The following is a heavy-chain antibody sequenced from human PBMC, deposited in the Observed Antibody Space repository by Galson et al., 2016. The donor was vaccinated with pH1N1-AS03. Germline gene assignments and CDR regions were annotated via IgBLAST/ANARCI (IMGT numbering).Heavy chain of an antibody. D-gene: IGHD2-8*01. Sequence: ALVTPTQTLTLTCTFSGFSLSTAGVHVAWIRQPPGNALEWLALLFWDGETRYRPSLRSRLTITKDTSKTHVVLTMTNIDPLYPATYYCARSTRVNEGIDFWGQGTLVTVSS. V-gene: IGHV2-5*02. CDR3: ARSTRVNEGIDF. CDR1: GFSLSTAGVH. CDR2: LFWDGET. J-gene: IGHJ4*02.